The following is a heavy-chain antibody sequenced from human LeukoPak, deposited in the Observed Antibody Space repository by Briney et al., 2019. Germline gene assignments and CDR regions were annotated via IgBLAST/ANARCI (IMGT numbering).Heavy chain of an antibody. Sequence: GGSLRLSCAASGFTFTTYWMTWVRQAPGKGLEWVANINQDGSAKYYVDSMKGRFTISRDNAKNSLYLQMNSLRAEDTAVYYFARDRSSGCDYWGQGILVSVSS. V-gene: IGHV3-7*01. J-gene: IGHJ4*02. CDR2: INQDGSAK. CDR3: ARDRSSGCDY. CDR1: GFTFTTYW. D-gene: IGHD3-22*01.